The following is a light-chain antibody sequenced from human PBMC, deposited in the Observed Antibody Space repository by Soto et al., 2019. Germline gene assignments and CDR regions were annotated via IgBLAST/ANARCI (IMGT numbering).Light chain of an antibody. Sequence: EIVMTQSPATLSVSPGERATLTCRASQSVSSNLAWYQQKPGQAPRLLIYGASTRATGIPARFSGSGSGTEFTLTISSLQSEDFATYYCQQSYSNTQTFGPGTKVDIK. V-gene: IGKV3-15*01. J-gene: IGKJ1*01. CDR1: QSVSSN. CDR2: GAS. CDR3: QQSYSNTQT.